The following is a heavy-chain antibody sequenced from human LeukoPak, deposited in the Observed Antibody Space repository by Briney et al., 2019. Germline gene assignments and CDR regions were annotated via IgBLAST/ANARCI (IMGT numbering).Heavy chain of an antibody. CDR2: IIPIFGTA. D-gene: IGHD4-11*01. V-gene: IGHV1-69*06. Sequence: SVKVSCKASGGTFSSYAISWVRQAPGQGLEWMGGIIPIFGTANYAQKFQGRVTITADKSTSTAYMELSSLRSEDTAVYYCAVDYSNYVDAFDIWGQGTMVTVSS. J-gene: IGHJ3*02. CDR3: AVDYSNYVDAFDI. CDR1: GGTFSSYA.